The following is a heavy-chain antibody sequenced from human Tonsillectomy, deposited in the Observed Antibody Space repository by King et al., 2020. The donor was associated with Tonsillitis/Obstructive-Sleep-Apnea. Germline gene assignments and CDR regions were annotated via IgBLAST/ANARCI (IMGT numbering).Heavy chain of an antibody. Sequence: VQLVESGGGLVQPGGSLRLSCAASGFTFSSYAMSWVRQAPGKGLEWVSAISGSGGSTYYADSVKGRFTISRDNSKNTLYLQMNSLRAEDTAVYYCAKALVENAVAGNWFDPWGQGTLVTVSS. CDR2: ISGSGGST. J-gene: IGHJ5*02. CDR3: AKALVENAVAGNWFDP. V-gene: IGHV3-23*04. CDR1: GFTFSSYA. D-gene: IGHD6-19*01.